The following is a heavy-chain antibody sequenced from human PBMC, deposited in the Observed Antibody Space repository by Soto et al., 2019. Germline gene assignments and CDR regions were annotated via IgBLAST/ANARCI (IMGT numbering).Heavy chain of an antibody. CDR1: GFTFSSYG. CDR2: IWYDGSNK. CDR3: ARKPYDY. J-gene: IGHJ4*02. Sequence: QVQLVESGGGVVQPGRSLRLSCAASGFTFSSYGMHWVRQAPGKGLEWVAVIWYDGSNKYYADSVKGRFTISRDNSKNTLTLQMNSLRAEDTSVYYWARKPYDYWGQGTLVTVFS. V-gene: IGHV3-33*01.